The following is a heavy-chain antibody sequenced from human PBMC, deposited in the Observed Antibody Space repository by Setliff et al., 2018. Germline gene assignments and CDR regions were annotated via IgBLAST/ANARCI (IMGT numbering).Heavy chain of an antibody. Sequence: LSCAASGFTFSSCAMHWVRQAPGKGLEWVAVISYDGINNYYADSVKGRFTISRDNSKNTRYLQISSLRAEDTAVYYCAKYVKKFAHFDYWGQGTLVTVSS. CDR3: AKYVKKFAHFDY. J-gene: IGHJ4*02. CDR1: GFTFSSCA. CDR2: ISYDGINN. V-gene: IGHV3-30*07. D-gene: IGHD3-16*01.